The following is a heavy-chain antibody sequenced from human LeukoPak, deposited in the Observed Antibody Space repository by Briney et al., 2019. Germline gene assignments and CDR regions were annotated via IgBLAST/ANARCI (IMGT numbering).Heavy chain of an antibody. CDR2: ITWNSDIK. Sequence: GGSLRLSCAASGFSFGDYAMHWVRQAPGKGLEWVSGITWNSDIKAYADAVKGRFTVSRDNSKNTMYLQMNSLRAGDTAIYYCAKRSSTSSGYFDLWGWGTLVTVSS. J-gene: IGHJ4*02. D-gene: IGHD3-22*01. CDR1: GFSFGDYA. V-gene: IGHV3-9*01. CDR3: AKRSSTSSGYFDL.